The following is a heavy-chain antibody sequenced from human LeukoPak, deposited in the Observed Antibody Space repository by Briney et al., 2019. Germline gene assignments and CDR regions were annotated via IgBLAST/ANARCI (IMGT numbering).Heavy chain of an antibody. CDR3: ARDRYGSGSYPTPYYYYGMDV. CDR1: GYTFTSYG. Sequence: ASVKVSCKASGYTFTSYGISWVRQAPGQGLEWMGWISAYNGNTNYAQKLQGRVTMTTDTSTSTAYMELRSLRSDDTAVYYCARDRYGSGSYPTPYYYYGMDVWGQGTTVTVSS. J-gene: IGHJ6*02. D-gene: IGHD3-10*01. CDR2: ISAYNGNT. V-gene: IGHV1-18*01.